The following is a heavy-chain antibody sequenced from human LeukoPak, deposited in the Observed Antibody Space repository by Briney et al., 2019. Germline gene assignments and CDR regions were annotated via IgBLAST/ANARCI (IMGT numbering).Heavy chain of an antibody. CDR1: GYTFTGYY. Sequence: ASVKVSCKASGYTFTGYYMHWVRQAPGQGLEWMGWINPNSGGTNYAQKFQGRVTMTRDTSISTAYMELSRLRSDDTAVYYCARFITGTTLWFDPWGPGTLVTVSS. CDR3: ARFITGTTLWFDP. V-gene: IGHV1-2*02. J-gene: IGHJ5*02. D-gene: IGHD1-7*01. CDR2: INPNSGGT.